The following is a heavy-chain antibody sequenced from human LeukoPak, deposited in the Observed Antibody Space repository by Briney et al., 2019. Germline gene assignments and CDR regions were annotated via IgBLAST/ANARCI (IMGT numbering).Heavy chain of an antibody. CDR2: LSSSGNYT. CDR1: GFTFSDYF. D-gene: IGHD6-13*01. CDR3: ARDPLIAAALLDY. V-gene: IGHV3-11*05. Sequence: GGSLLLSCAASGFTFSDYFMSWIRQAPGKGLEWLSFLSSSGNYTDYADSVKGRFTISRDNAKNSLYLHMNSLRAEDTAVYYCARDPLIAAALLDYWGQGTLVPVSS. J-gene: IGHJ4*02.